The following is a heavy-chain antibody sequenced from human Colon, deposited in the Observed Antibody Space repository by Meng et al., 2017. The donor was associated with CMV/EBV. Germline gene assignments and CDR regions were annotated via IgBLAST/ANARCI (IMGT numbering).Heavy chain of an antibody. CDR2: IDSAGDT. Sequence: GGSLRLSCAASGFPFSSYDMHWVRQVTGKGLEWVSGIDSAGDTYYPDSVKGRFTISRDDAKNSLYLQMTNLQAGDTAVYYCARAPYCSNGVCFPGPYGLDVWSQGTTVTVSS. CDR3: ARAPYCSNGVCFPGPYGLDV. CDR1: GFPFSSYD. J-gene: IGHJ6*02. D-gene: IGHD2-8*01. V-gene: IGHV3-13*01.